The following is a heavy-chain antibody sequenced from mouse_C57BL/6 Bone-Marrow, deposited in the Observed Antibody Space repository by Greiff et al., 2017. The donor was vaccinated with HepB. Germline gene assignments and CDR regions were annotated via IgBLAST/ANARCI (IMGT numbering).Heavy chain of an antibody. J-gene: IGHJ2*01. D-gene: IGHD2-3*01. V-gene: IGHV1-59*01. CDR2: IDPSDSYT. CDR1: GYTFTSYW. Sequence: VQLQQPGAELVRPGTSVKLSCKASGYTFTSYWMNWVKQRPGQGLEWIGVIDPSDSYTNYNQKFKGKATLTVDTSSSTTSMQLSSLTSDDSAVYYCARTADGYYDYFDYWGQGTTLTVSS. CDR3: ARTADGYYDYFDY.